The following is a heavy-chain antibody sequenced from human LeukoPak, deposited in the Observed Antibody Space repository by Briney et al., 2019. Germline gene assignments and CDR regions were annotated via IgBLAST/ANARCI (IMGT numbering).Heavy chain of an antibody. D-gene: IGHD3-10*01. J-gene: IGHJ4*02. Sequence: ASVKVSCKASGYSFTSYYIHWVRLAPGQGLEWMGVINPSGGSTRYAQKFQDRVTMTRDMSTSTVYMELSSLRSEDTAVYYCARGGQFDYWGQGTLVTVSS. CDR1: GYSFTSYY. CDR2: INPSGGST. V-gene: IGHV1-46*01. CDR3: ARGGQFDY.